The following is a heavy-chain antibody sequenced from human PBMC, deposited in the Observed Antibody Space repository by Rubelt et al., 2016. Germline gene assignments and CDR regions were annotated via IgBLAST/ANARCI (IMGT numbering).Heavy chain of an antibody. CDR2: INSDGSST. V-gene: IGHV3-74*01. Sequence: LGWVSRINSDGSSTSYADSVKVRFTISRDNAKNTLYLQLNSLRAEDTAVYYCARDHYDFWSGYYYYGMDVWGQGTTVTVSS. CDR3: ARDHYDFWSGYYYYGMDV. D-gene: IGHD3-3*01. J-gene: IGHJ6*02.